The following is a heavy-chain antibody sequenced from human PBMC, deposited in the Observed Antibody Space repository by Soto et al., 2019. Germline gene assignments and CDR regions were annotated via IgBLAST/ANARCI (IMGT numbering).Heavy chain of an antibody. V-gene: IGHV3-23*01. Sequence: EVKLLESGGGLVQPGGSLKLSCAASGFSFSNFAVTWVRQAPGKGLEWVSTISGSGNSRYYADSVKGRFTVSRDNSKDTLYLQMNSLRAEATAGYYCAKEVLEAVTDTMGVYYYYYGMEVWGHGTTVTVSS. J-gene: IGHJ6*02. CDR1: GFSFSNFA. D-gene: IGHD6-19*01. CDR3: AKEVLEAVTDTMGVYYYYYGMEV. CDR2: ISGSGNSR.